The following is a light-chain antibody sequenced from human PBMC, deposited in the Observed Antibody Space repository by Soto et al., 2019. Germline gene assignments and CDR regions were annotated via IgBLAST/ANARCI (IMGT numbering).Light chain of an antibody. CDR1: SSDVGNYNL. V-gene: IGLV2-23*02. Sequence: QSVLTQPASVSGSPGQSITISCTGTSSDVGNYNLVSWYQHHPGKAPKLMIYDVSKRPSGLSNRFSGSKSGNTASLTISRLQAEDECNYSGCSYATTSTYVFGTGTKVTVL. CDR3: CSYATTSTYV. J-gene: IGLJ1*01. CDR2: DVS.